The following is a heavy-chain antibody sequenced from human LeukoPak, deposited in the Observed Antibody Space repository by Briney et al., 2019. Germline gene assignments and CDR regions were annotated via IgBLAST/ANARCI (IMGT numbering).Heavy chain of an antibody. CDR1: TFTFSRYW. D-gene: IGHD3-3*01. CDR2: INSDGTNT. V-gene: IGHV3-74*01. J-gene: IGHJ4*02. CDR3: ARDRAAFGVVQVGY. Sequence: GGSLRLSCAASTFTFSRYWMHWVRQAPGKGLVWVSRINSDGTNTYYADSVKGRFTISRDNTKNTLYLLMNSLRTEDTAVYYCARDRAAFGVVQVGYWGQGTLVTVSS.